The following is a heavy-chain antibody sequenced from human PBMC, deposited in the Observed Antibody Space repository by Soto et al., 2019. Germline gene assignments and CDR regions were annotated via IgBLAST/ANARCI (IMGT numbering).Heavy chain of an antibody. CDR2: IKSDGSEM. CDR1: GFTFSSYW. J-gene: IGHJ1*01. CDR3: ARDLGVVITAEYCQH. Sequence: PGGSLRLSCVASGFTFSSYWMSWVRQAPGKGLEWVANIKSDGSEMYYVDSVKGRFTISRDNARKSLYLQMNSLRVEDTALYYCARDLGVVITAEYCQHWGQGTLVTVSS. D-gene: IGHD3-22*01. V-gene: IGHV3-7*03.